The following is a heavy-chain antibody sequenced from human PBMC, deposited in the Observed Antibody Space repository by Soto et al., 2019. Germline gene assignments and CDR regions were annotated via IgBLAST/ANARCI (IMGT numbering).Heavy chain of an antibody. CDR2: ISSASSTI. V-gene: IGHV3-48*01. D-gene: IGHD3-22*01. CDR1: GFTVSSYS. J-gene: IGHJ4*02. Sequence: VGSLRLSCAASGFTVSSYSMNWVRQAPGKGLEWVSYISSASSTIYYADSVEGRFTTSRDNAKNSLFLQMNSLRAEDTAVYYCASGNLGGYFFIYWGQGTLVTVSS. CDR3: ASGNLGGYFFIY.